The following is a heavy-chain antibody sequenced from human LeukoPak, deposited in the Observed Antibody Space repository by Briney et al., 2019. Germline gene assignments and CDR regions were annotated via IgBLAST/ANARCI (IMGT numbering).Heavy chain of an antibody. CDR2: IYPGDSAT. CDR1: GYSLTSYW. D-gene: IGHD2-15*01. J-gene: IGHJ4*02. CDR3: ARLVGSENTFDY. Sequence: GGSLKISCKGSGYSLTSYWIGWVGQMPRKGLEWIGIIYPGDSATRYSPSFQGQFTISADKSASTASLQWSSLRASDTAMYYCARLVGSENTFDYWGQGTLVTVSS. V-gene: IGHV5-51*01.